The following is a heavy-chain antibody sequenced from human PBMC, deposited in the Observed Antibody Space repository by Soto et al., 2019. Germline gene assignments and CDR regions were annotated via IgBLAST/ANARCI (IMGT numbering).Heavy chain of an antibody. CDR1: GYRFSSYG. D-gene: IGHD1-26*01. Sequence: AASVKVSCKASGYRFSSYGICWVRQAPGQGLEWMGWINPKSGGTMYPQKFQGRVTMTWDTSISTAYMALTRLRSDDTAVYYCARDLAKGGGSAGFDYWGQGTLVTVS. CDR2: INPKSGGT. J-gene: IGHJ4*02. V-gene: IGHV1-2*02. CDR3: ARDLAKGGGSAGFDY.